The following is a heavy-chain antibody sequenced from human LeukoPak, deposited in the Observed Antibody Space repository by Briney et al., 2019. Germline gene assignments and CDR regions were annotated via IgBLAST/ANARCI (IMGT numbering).Heavy chain of an antibody. Sequence: SETLSLTCAVYGGSFSGYYWSWIRQPPGKGLGWIGEINHSGSTNYNPSLKSRVTISVDTSKNQFSLKLSSVTAADTAVYYCARGRFWSGFIFDYWGQGTLVTVSS. D-gene: IGHD3-3*01. V-gene: IGHV4-34*01. CDR2: INHSGST. CDR1: GGSFSGYY. CDR3: ARGRFWSGFIFDY. J-gene: IGHJ4*02.